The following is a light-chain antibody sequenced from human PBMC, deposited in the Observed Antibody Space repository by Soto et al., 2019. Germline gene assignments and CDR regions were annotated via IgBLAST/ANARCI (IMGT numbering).Light chain of an antibody. CDR1: QSIYNN. V-gene: IGKV1-39*01. J-gene: IGKJ5*01. CDR3: QQTHSTPVT. CDR2: AAS. Sequence: ESQMSQSPSSLSASVGGRGTVTCQTSQSIYNNLNWYQQKPGKAPKLLIYAASSVQSEVPLRFSGSGSGTDFTLTISSLQPEDFATYYCQQTHSTPVTFGEGTLLEIK.